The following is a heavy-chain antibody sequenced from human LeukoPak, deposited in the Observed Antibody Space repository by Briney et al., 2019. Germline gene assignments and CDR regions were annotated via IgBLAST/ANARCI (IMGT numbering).Heavy chain of an antibody. V-gene: IGHV4-59*02. Sequence: PSETLSLTCTVSDDSVTMYYGTWIRHPPGKGLERIGYVDHTGSTKFNPSLNGRVSISRDTSNNFFSLRLRSVTAADTAVYFCARGRVSSSTWYSTYYYFFYVDFWGKGTTVTVSS. CDR2: VDHTGST. CDR3: ARGRVSSSTWYSTYYYFFYVDF. J-gene: IGHJ6*03. D-gene: IGHD4-11*01. CDR1: DDSVTMYY.